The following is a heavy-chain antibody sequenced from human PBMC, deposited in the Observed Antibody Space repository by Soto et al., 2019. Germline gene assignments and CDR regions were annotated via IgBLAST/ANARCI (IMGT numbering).Heavy chain of an antibody. CDR2: IYYSGST. Sequence: SETLSLTCTVSGGSISSYYWSWIRQPPGKGLEWIGYIYYSGSTNYNPSLKSRVTMSVDTSKNQFSLKLSSVTAADTAVYYCARVTYYYGSGSNTPTFDPWGQGTLVTVSS. J-gene: IGHJ5*02. CDR1: GGSISSYY. CDR3: ARVTYYYGSGSNTPTFDP. D-gene: IGHD3-10*01. V-gene: IGHV4-59*01.